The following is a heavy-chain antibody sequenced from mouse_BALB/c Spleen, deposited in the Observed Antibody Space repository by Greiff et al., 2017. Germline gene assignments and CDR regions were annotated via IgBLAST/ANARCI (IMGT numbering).Heavy chain of an antibody. Sequence: QVQLQQSGPGLVQPSQSLSITCTVSGFSLTSYGVHWVRQSPGKGLEWLGVIWSGGSTDYNAAFISRLSISKDNSKSQVFFKMNSLQANDTAIYYCARKSSYVEYAMDYWGQGTSVTVSS. D-gene: IGHD1-1*01. CDR3: ARKSSYVEYAMDY. J-gene: IGHJ4*01. V-gene: IGHV2-2*02. CDR2: IWSGGST. CDR1: GFSLTSYG.